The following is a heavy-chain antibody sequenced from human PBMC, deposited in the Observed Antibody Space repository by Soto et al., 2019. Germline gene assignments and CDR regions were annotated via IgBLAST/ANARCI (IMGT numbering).Heavy chain of an antibody. J-gene: IGHJ4*02. D-gene: IGHD2-2*01. CDR3: ARDCSSTSCYYN. V-gene: IGHV3-66*01. CDR2: IYSGGST. CDR1: GFTVSSNY. Sequence: GGSLRLSCAASGFTVSSNYMSWVRQAPGKGLEWVSVIYSGGSTYYAYSVKGRFTISRDNSKNTLYLQMNSLRAEDTAVYYCARDCSSTSCYYNWGQGTLVTVSS.